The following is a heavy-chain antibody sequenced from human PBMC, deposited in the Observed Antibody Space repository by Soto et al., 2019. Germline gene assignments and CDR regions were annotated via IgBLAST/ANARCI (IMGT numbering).Heavy chain of an antibody. J-gene: IGHJ3*02. V-gene: IGHV4-30-4*01. D-gene: IGHD3-10*02. Sequence: QVQLQEAGPGLVRPSQTLSLTCTVAGGSMSENDYYWSWLRQSPRQGLQWIGYIYDTWTTSYSPSLKSRVTMSADTSRNQFSLKLTSVTAADTALYFCARGIVRGGFDIWGQGTLVTVSS. CDR2: IYDTWTT. CDR3: ARGIVRGGFDI. CDR1: GGSMSENDYY.